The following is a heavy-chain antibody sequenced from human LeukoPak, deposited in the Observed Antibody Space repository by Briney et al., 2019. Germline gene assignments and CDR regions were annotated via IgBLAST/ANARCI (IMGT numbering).Heavy chain of an antibody. CDR2: IYYSGST. J-gene: IGHJ4*02. CDR3: ARDRYGGYYFDY. CDR1: GGSIISSSYY. V-gene: IGHV4-39*07. Sequence: PSETLSLTCTVSGGSIISSSYYWGWIRQPPGKGLEWIGTIYYSGSTYYNPSLKSRVTISVDTPKNQFSLKLSSVTAADTAVYYCARDRYGGYYFDYWGQGTLVNVSS. D-gene: IGHD4-17*01.